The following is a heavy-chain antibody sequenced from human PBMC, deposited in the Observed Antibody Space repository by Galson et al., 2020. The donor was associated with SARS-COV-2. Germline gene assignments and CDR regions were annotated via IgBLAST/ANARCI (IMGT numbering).Heavy chain of an antibody. CDR2: ISSSGSTI. Sequence: GGSLRLSCAASGFTFSSYEMNWVQAPGKGLEWVSYISSSGSTIYYADSVKGRFTISRDNAKNSLYLQMNSLRAEDTAVYYCARDRYSYGIDYWGQGTLVTVSS. CDR1: GFTFSSYE. D-gene: IGHD5-18*01. J-gene: IGHJ4*02. CDR3: ARDRYSYGIDY. V-gene: IGHV3-48*03.